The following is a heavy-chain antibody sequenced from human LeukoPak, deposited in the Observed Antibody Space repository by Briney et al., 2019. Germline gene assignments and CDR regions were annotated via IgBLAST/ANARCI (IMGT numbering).Heavy chain of an antibody. CDR1: GGSISSYY. CDR3: ARQAPDWNPWGASWFDP. Sequence: SETLSLTCTVSGGSISSYYWSWLRQPPGKGLEWIGYIYTSGSTNYNPSLKSRVTISVDTSKTQFSLTLSSVTAADTAVYYCARQAPDWNPWGASWFDPWGQGTLVTVSS. CDR2: IYTSGST. V-gene: IGHV4-4*09. D-gene: IGHD1-1*01. J-gene: IGHJ5*02.